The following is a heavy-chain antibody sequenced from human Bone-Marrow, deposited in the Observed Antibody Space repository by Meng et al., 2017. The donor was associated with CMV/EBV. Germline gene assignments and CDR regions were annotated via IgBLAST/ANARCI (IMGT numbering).Heavy chain of an antibody. CDR2: IIPIFGTA. D-gene: IGHD5-18*01. Sequence: KVSCKASGGSFSSYAFSWVRQAPGQGLEWMGGIIPIFGTANYAQKFQGRVTITTDESTSTAYMELSSLRSEDTAVYYCRFYTAMVTGFAYWGQGKLVNVSS. CDR3: RFYTAMVTGFAY. J-gene: IGHJ4*02. CDR1: GGSFSSYA. V-gene: IGHV1-69*05.